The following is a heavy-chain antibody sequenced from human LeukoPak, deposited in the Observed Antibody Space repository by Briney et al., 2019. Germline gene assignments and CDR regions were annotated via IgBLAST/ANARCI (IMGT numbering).Heavy chain of an antibody. CDR3: ARSSNMTGYIYSHVDY. J-gene: IGHJ4*02. D-gene: IGHD5-18*01. CDR1: GFYFNAYW. V-gene: IGHV5-10-1*01. Sequence: GESLKISCQGSGFYFNAYWIAWVRQMPGKGLEWMGMIDPSDSYINYSPSFRGHVTISADKSITTAYLQWSSLKASDTAMYYCARSSNMTGYIYSHVDYWGQGTLVTVSS. CDR2: IDPSDSYI.